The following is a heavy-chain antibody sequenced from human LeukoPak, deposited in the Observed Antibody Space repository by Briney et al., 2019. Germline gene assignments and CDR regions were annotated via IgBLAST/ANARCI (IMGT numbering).Heavy chain of an antibody. CDR3: ARDQTYYYDSSGSPDAFDI. CDR1: GFTLSSYA. CDR2: ISGNGDSI. Sequence: PGGSLRLSCAASGFTLSSYAMNWVRQAPGKGLEWVSVISGNGDSISYADSVKGRFTISRDNSKNTVYLQMNSLRAEDTAVYYCARDQTYYYDSSGSPDAFDIWGQGTMVTVSS. J-gene: IGHJ3*02. D-gene: IGHD3-22*01. V-gene: IGHV3-23*01.